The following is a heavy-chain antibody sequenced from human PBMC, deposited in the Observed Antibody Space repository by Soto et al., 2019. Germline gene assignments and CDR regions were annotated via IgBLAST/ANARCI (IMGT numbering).Heavy chain of an antibody. V-gene: IGHV2-70*01. D-gene: IGHD2-2*01. CDR3: ARHRGGSLACTCTWYYFDY. CDR2: IDWDDDK. CDR1: GFSLSTSGMC. Sequence: SGPTLVNPTQTLTLTCTFSGFSLSTSGMCVSWIRQPPGKALEWLALIDWDDDKYYSTSLKTRLTVSKDTSKNQVVLTMTNMDPVDTATYDGARHRGGSLACTCTWYYFDYWCQGALFTVSS. J-gene: IGHJ4*02.